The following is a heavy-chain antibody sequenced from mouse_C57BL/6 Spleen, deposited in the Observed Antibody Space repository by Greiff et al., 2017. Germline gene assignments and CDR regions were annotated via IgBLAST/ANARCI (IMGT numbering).Heavy chain of an antibody. Sequence: QVQLQQSGPELVKPGASVKISCKASGYAFSSSWMNWVKQRPGKGLEWIGRIYPGDGDTNYNGKFKGKATLTADKSSSTAYMQLSSLTSEDSAVYFCARGPIYYGSSGAYWGQGTLVTVSA. J-gene: IGHJ3*01. CDR3: ARGPIYYGSSGAY. CDR2: IYPGDGDT. D-gene: IGHD1-1*01. CDR1: GYAFSSSW. V-gene: IGHV1-82*01.